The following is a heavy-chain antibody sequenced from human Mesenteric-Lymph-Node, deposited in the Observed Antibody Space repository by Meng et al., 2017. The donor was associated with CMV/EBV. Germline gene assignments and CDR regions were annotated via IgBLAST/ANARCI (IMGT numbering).Heavy chain of an antibody. CDR2: IRSSSSYI. Sequence: GESLKISCAASGFTFSSYSMNWVRQAPGKGPEWVSSIRSSSSYIYYADSVKGRFTISRDNAKNSLYLQMNSLRAEDTAVYYCAIGLVPAAIYDYYYGMDVWGQGTTVTVSS. CDR3: AIGLVPAAIYDYYYGMDV. V-gene: IGHV3-21*01. J-gene: IGHJ6*02. D-gene: IGHD2-2*02. CDR1: GFTFSSYS.